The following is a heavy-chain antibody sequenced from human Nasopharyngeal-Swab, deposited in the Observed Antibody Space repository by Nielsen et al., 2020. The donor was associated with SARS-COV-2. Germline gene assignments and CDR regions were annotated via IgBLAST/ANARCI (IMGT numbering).Heavy chain of an antibody. D-gene: IGHD1-7*01. CDR2: IRGDGSDT. CDR3: ARDRSGETGTVGAD. Sequence: GGSLRLSCAGSGFIFSNYWMHWVRQAPGKGLVWVSRIRGDGSDTSYADSVKGRFTISKDNAKHTMYLQMNSLRADDTAMYFCARDRSGETGTVGADWGQGTLVTVSS. V-gene: IGHV3-74*01. CDR1: GFIFSNYW. J-gene: IGHJ4*02.